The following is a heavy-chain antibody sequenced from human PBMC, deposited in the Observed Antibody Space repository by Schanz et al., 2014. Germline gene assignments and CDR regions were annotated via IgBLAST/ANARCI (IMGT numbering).Heavy chain of an antibody. J-gene: IGHJ3*02. D-gene: IGHD5-18*01. CDR2: INTGSNYI. CDR3: ARVALPGYSSPRDAFDI. Sequence: DVHLLESGGGLVQPGGSLRLSCTASGFTFSSYSMNWVRQAPGKGLEWISFINTGSNYINYADSVKGRFTISRDNAKNSLYLQMNGLRAEDTAVYYCARVALPGYSSPRDAFDIWGQGTMVTVSS. CDR1: GFTFSSYS. V-gene: IGHV3-48*01.